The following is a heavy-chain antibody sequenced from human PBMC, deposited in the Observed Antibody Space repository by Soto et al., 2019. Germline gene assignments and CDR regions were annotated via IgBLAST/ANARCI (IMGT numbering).Heavy chain of an antibody. V-gene: IGHV4-59*01. D-gene: IGHD6-25*01. J-gene: IGHJ5*02. Sequence: PETLSLTFTVSGGCLSSNYWTSIRQSPGKVLEWIGYVYFSGNTNYNPSLKSRVSISIDTSKNQFSLRLASVTSADTAFYYCGSVRPSGYVLSWGQGTLVTATS. CDR2: VYFSGNT. CDR3: GSVRPSGYVLS. CDR1: GGCLSSNY.